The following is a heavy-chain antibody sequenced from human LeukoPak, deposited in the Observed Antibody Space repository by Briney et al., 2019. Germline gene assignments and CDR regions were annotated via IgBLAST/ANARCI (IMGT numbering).Heavy chain of an antibody. CDR3: ARDRLDSSGFLDYYGMDV. V-gene: IGHV4-38-2*02. D-gene: IGHD6-19*01. CDR2: IYHSGST. Sequence: SETLSLTCIVSGYSISSGYYWGWIRQPPGKGLEWIGSIYHSGSTYYNPSLKSRVTISVDTSKNQFSLKLSSVTAADTAVYYCARDRLDSSGFLDYYGMDVWGQGTTVTVSS. CDR1: GYSISSGYY. J-gene: IGHJ6*02.